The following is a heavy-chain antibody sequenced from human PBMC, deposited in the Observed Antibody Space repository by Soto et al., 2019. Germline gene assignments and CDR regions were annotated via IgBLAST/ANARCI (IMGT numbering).Heavy chain of an antibody. CDR2: ISWHGANT. CDR1: GFTFDDYT. J-gene: IGHJ6*02. Sequence: GGSLRLSCAASGFTFDDYTIHWVRQAPGKGLEWVSLISWHGANTYYADSVKGRFTISRDNSKNSLYLQMNSLRTEDTAFYYCAKTPRAYSYYAMDVWGQGTTVTVSS. CDR3: AKTPRAYSYYAMDV. V-gene: IGHV3-43*01.